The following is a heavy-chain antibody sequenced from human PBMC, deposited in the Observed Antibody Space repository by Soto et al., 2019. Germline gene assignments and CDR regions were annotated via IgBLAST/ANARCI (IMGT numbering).Heavy chain of an antibody. J-gene: IGHJ5*02. Sequence: QVQLVQSRAEVKKPGSSVKVSCKASGGTFSSYAISWVRQAPGQGLEWMGGIIPIFGTANYAQKFQGRVTITADESTSTAYMELSSLRSEDTAVYYCARGRDYDSSGYYSRWFDPWGQGTLVTVSS. D-gene: IGHD3-22*01. V-gene: IGHV1-69*01. CDR1: GGTFSSYA. CDR3: ARGRDYDSSGYYSRWFDP. CDR2: IIPIFGTA.